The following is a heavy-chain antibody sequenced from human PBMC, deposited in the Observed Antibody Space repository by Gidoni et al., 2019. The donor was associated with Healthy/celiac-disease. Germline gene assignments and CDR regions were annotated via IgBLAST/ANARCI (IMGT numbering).Heavy chain of an antibody. V-gene: IGHV1-69*01. CDR3: ARDGDGDYGHSFDF. CDR2: ISPRFGTE. D-gene: IGHD4-17*01. Sequence: QVQLVQSGAEVKKPGSSVKVSCKASGGTFRSYAISWVRQAPGQGLEWMGGISPRFGTENDEQKFQGRVTITADESTSTAYMELSSLRSEDTAVYYCARDGDGDYGHSFDFWGQGTLVTVSS. J-gene: IGHJ4*02. CDR1: GGTFRSYA.